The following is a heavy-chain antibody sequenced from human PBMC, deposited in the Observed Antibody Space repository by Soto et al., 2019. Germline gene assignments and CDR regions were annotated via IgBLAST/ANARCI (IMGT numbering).Heavy chain of an antibody. Sequence: PSETLSLTCLVSGQNIKRNYWWTWVRQSPGKGLEWIGEIYHSGSAIYSPSFKNRFTLSLDGSKNEFSLNVNSVTGADTAVYYCARDGDYDILTGYYFGMDVWGQGTTVT. CDR3: ARDGDYDILTGYYFGMDV. CDR2: IYHSGSA. J-gene: IGHJ6*02. V-gene: IGHV4-4*02. D-gene: IGHD3-9*01. CDR1: GQNIKRNYW.